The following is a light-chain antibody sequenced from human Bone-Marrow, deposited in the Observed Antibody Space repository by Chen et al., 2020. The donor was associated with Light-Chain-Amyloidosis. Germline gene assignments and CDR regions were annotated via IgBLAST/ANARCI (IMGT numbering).Light chain of an antibody. CDR1: NIESTS. V-gene: IGLV3-21*02. Sequence: SYVLTQPSSVSVAPGQTATIACGGNNIESTSVHWYQQTPGQAPLLVVYDDSDRPSGIPERFSGSNSGNTATLTISRVEAGDEADYYCQVWDRSSDRPVFGGGTKLTVL. J-gene: IGLJ3*02. CDR3: QVWDRSSDRPV. CDR2: DDS.